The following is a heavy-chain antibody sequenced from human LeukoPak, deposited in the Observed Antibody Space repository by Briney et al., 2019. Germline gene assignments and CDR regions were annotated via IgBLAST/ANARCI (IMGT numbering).Heavy chain of an antibody. J-gene: IGHJ4*02. Sequence: ASVKVSCKASGYTFTSYAMHWVRQAPGQRLEWMGWINAGNGNTKYSQKFQGRVTITRDTSASTAYMELSSLRSEDTAVYYCARPWAYDSSGYTFDYWGQGTLVTVSS. CDR1: GYTFTSYA. CDR2: INAGNGNT. D-gene: IGHD3-22*01. V-gene: IGHV1-3*01. CDR3: ARPWAYDSSGYTFDY.